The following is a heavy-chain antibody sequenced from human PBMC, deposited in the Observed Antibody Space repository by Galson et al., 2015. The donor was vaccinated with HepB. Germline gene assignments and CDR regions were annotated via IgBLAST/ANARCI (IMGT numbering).Heavy chain of an antibody. D-gene: IGHD1-7*01. CDR2: ISSSSSYI. V-gene: IGHV3-21*01. Sequence: SLRLSCAASGFTFSSYSMNWVRQAPGKGLEWVSSISSSSSYIYYADSVKGRFTISRDNAKNSLYLQMNSLRAEDTAVYYCARDVFWTYDPAPHFDYWGQGTLVTVSS. CDR1: GFTFSSYS. CDR3: ARDVFWTYDPAPHFDY. J-gene: IGHJ4*02.